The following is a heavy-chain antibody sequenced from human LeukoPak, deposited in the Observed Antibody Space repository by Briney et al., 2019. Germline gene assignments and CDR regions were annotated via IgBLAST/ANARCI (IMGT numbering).Heavy chain of an antibody. CDR1: GGSISSSSYF. D-gene: IGHD1-1*01. J-gene: IGHJ3*02. CDR2: IYYSGHT. CDR3: ARREKLPGADDAFDI. V-gene: IGHV4-39*01. Sequence: SETLSLTCTVSGGSISSSSYFWGWIRQPPGKGLEWIGDIYYSGHTYYNLSLKGRVTISVDTSKNQFSLKLSSVTAADTAVYYCARREKLPGADDAFDIWGQGTMVTVSS.